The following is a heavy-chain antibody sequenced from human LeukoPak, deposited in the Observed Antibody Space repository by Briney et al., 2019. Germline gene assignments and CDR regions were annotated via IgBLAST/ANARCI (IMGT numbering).Heavy chain of an antibody. V-gene: IGHV4-34*01. CDR2: INNSGST. CDR1: GGSFSGYY. Sequence: PSETLSLTCAVYGGSFSGYYWSWIRQPSGKGLEWIGEINNSGSTNYNPSLKSRVTISVDTSKNQFSLKLSSVTAADTAVYYCAREISPADSSSAFDYWGQGTLVTVSS. J-gene: IGHJ4*02. D-gene: IGHD6-6*01. CDR3: AREISPADSSSAFDY.